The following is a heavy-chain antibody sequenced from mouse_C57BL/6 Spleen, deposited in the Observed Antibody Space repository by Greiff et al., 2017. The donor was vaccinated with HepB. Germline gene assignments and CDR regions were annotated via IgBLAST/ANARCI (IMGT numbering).Heavy chain of an antibody. CDR3: APSPYYYGSSPFAY. D-gene: IGHD1-1*01. V-gene: IGHV1-64*01. J-gene: IGHJ3*01. CDR2: IHPNSGST. CDR1: GYTFTSYW. Sequence: VQLQQSGAELVKPGASVKLSCKASGYTFTSYWMHWVKQRPGQGLEWIGMIHPNSGSTNYNEKFKSKATLTVDKSSSTAYMQLSSLTSEDSAVYYCAPSPYYYGSSPFAYWGQGTLVTVSA.